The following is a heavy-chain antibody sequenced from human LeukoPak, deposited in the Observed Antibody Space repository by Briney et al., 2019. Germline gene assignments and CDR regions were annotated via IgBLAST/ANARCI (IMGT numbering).Heavy chain of an antibody. Sequence: SETLSLTCTVSGGSISSSTYYWGWIRQPPGKGLEWIGSIYYSGSTYYNPSLKSRVTISVDTSKSQFSLKLYSVTAADTAVYYCARDRWYFGSGSYYNFDYWGQGTLVTVSS. CDR2: IYYSGST. CDR3: ARDRWYFGSGSYYNFDY. V-gene: IGHV4-39*07. D-gene: IGHD3-10*01. J-gene: IGHJ4*02. CDR1: GGSISSSTYY.